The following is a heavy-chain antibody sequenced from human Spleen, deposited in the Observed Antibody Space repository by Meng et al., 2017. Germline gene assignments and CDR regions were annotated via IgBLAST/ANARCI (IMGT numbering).Heavy chain of an antibody. CDR3: GRSNDIHCFDP. CDR2: IYAGSGNT. Sequence: QVQLVQSGAEVTKPGASVKVSCKASGYTFTAYIIHWVRQAPGQRLEWLGWIYAGSGNTKYSEKFQGRVTITRDTSASTAYMELSSLRSEDTAVYYCGRSNDIHCFDPWGQGTLVTVSS. D-gene: IGHD2-8*01. J-gene: IGHJ5*02. V-gene: IGHV1-3*01. CDR1: GYTFTAYI.